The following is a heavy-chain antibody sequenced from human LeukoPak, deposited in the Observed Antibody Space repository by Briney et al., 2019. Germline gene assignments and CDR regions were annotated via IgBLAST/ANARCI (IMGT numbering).Heavy chain of an antibody. CDR1: GFTFSDYS. CDR3: ARDLTLDYEARNAFDI. V-gene: IGHV3-21*01. Sequence: KPGGSLRLSCTASGFTFSDYSMNWVRQAPGKGLEWVSSISRRSRHVYYAGSVKGRFTISRDNAKNSLYLQMNSLRAEDTAVYYCARDLTLDYEARNAFDIWGQGTMVTVSS. D-gene: IGHD4-17*01. J-gene: IGHJ3*02. CDR2: ISRRSRHV.